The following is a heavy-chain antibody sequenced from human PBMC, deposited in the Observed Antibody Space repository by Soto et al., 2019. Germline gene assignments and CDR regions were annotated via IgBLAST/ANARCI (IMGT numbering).Heavy chain of an antibody. CDR2: INGDGSTT. V-gene: IGHV3-74*01. CDR1: GFAFSSYW. J-gene: IGHJ4*02. CDR3: ARVGQGRYYFDY. Sequence: EVHLVESGGGSVQPGGSLKLSCAGSGFAFSSYWIHWVRQVPGKGLVWVSRINGDGSTTSYAESVRSRFTISRDNAKDTLYLQMNSLRAEDTALYYCARVGQGRYYFDYWGQGTLVTVSS.